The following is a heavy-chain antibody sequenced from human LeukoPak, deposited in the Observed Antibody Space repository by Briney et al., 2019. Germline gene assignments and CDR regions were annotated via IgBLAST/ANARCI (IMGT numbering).Heavy chain of an antibody. J-gene: IGHJ4*02. CDR3: AIGSVGAMVTSPFDY. V-gene: IGHV1-2*02. Sequence: ASVKVSCKASGYTFTGYYMHWVRQAPGQGLEWMGWINPNSGGTNYAQKFQGSVTMTEDTSTDTAYMELSSLRSEDTAVYYCAIGSVGAMVTSPFDYWGQGTLVTVSS. CDR2: INPNSGGT. D-gene: IGHD5-18*01. CDR1: GYTFTGYY.